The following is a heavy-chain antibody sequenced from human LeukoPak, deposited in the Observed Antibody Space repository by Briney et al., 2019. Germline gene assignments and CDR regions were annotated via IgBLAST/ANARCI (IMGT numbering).Heavy chain of an antibody. V-gene: IGHV3-48*03. CDR2: ISSSGSTK. CDR1: GFTFSIYE. D-gene: IGHD5-18*01. Sequence: PGGSLRLSCAASGFTFSIYEMNWVRQAPGKGLEWVSYISSSGSTKYYADSVKGRFTISKDNAKHSLYLQMNSLRAEDTAVYYCARDHPIRGYSYGCLDYWGQGTLVTVSS. J-gene: IGHJ4*02. CDR3: ARDHPIRGYSYGCLDY.